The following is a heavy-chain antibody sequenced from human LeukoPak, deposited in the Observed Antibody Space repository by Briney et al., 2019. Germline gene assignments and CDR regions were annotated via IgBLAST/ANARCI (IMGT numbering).Heavy chain of an antibody. CDR2: ISYSGST. CDR3: ARDLSIFGVAMDV. J-gene: IGHJ6*04. V-gene: IGHV4-59*01. Sequence: SETLSLTCTVSGGSITGYYWTWIRQPAGKRLEWLGYISYSGSTNYNPSLKSRVSISVDRSKNQFSLNLTTVTAADTAVYYCARDLSIFGVAMDVWGKGATVTVSS. CDR1: GGSITGYY. D-gene: IGHD3-3*01.